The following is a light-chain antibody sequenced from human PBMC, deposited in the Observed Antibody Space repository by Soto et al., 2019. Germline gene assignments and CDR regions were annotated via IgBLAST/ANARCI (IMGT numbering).Light chain of an antibody. J-gene: IGLJ2*01. CDR1: SSDVGGYNY. V-gene: IGLV2-14*01. CDR3: SSYTSGSTPYVV. CDR2: EVS. Sequence: QSALTQPASVSGSPGQSVTISCTGTSSDVGGYNYVSWYQQHPGKAPKLMIYEVSNRPSGVSNRFSGSKSGNTASLTISGLQAEDEADYYCSSYTSGSTPYVVFGGGTKVTVL.